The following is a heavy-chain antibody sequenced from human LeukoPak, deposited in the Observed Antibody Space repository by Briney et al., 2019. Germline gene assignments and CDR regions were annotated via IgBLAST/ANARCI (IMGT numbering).Heavy chain of an antibody. CDR2: IYSGGNT. Sequence: GGSLTLSCAASGFTVSINYMSWVRHAQREGLEWVSVIYSGGNTYFPGSVKGRFAIPRDNSKKTVYLQMNSLRAEDTAVYYCARGETSSYDYWGQGTLVTVSS. V-gene: IGHV3-53*01. CDR1: GFTVSINY. D-gene: IGHD2-2*01. J-gene: IGHJ4*02. CDR3: ARGETSSYDY.